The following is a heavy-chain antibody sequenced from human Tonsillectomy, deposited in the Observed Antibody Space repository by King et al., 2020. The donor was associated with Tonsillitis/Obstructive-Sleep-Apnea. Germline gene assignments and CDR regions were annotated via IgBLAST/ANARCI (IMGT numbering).Heavy chain of an antibody. CDR3: ASLPWFGELLLFDS. J-gene: IGHJ4*02. CDR2: ISYDGSNK. V-gene: IGHV3-30*04. D-gene: IGHD3-10*01. Sequence: VQLVESGGGVVQPGRSLRLSCAASGFTLSSYAMHWVRQAPGKGLNWVAIISYDGSNKYYADSVKGRFTISRDNSKNTLYLQMNSLRAEDTAVYYCASLPWFGELLLFDSWGQGTLVTVSS. CDR1: GFTLSSYA.